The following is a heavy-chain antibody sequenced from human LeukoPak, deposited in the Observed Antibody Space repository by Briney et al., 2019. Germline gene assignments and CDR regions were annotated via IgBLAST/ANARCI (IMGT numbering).Heavy chain of an antibody. CDR1: GGSISSSSYY. CDR3: ARGGYYGSGNDFRFDP. Sequence: SETLSLTCTVSGGSISSSSYYWGWIRQPPGKGLEWIGSIYYSGSTYYNPSLKSRVTISVDTSKNQFSLKLSSVTAADTAVYYCARGGYYGSGNDFRFDPWGQGTLVTISS. J-gene: IGHJ5*02. CDR2: IYYSGST. D-gene: IGHD3-10*01. V-gene: IGHV4-39*07.